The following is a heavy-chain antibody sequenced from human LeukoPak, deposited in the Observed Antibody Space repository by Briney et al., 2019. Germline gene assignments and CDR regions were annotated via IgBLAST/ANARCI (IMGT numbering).Heavy chain of an antibody. CDR2: ISSSSYI. J-gene: IGHJ4*02. CDR3: ARDYGGSSPFGY. V-gene: IGHV3-21*01. Sequence: GGSLRLSCAASGFTFSSYSMNWVRQAPGKGLEWVSSISSSSYIYYADSVKGRFTISRDNAKNSLYLQMNSLRAEDTAVYYCARDYGGSSPFGYWGQGTLVTVSS. D-gene: IGHD4-23*01. CDR1: GFTFSSYS.